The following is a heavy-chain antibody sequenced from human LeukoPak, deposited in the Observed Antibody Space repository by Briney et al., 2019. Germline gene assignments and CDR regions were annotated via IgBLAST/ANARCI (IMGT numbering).Heavy chain of an antibody. V-gene: IGHV1-2*02. J-gene: IGHJ4*02. CDR3: ARVEMVIISSGPKDDY. D-gene: IGHD5-24*01. Sequence: ASVKVSCKASGYTFTGYYIHWVRQAPGQGLEWMGWINPNSGGTKYAQKFRGRVTMTRDTSISTAYMELSGLRSDDTAVYYCARVEMVIISSGPKDDYWGQGTLVTVSS. CDR2: INPNSGGT. CDR1: GYTFTGYY.